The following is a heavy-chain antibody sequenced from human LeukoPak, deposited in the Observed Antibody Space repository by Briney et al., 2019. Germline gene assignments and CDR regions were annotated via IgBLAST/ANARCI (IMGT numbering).Heavy chain of an antibody. J-gene: IGHJ4*02. Sequence: SVKVSCKASGGTFRSYAISWVRQAPGQGLEWMGGIIPIFGTANYAQKFQGRVTITADESTSTAYMELSSLRSEDTAVYYCARGRLPVTTQTGMDYWGQGTLVTVSS. D-gene: IGHD4-17*01. CDR2: IIPIFGTA. V-gene: IGHV1-69*13. CDR3: ARGRLPVTTQTGMDY. CDR1: GGTFRSYA.